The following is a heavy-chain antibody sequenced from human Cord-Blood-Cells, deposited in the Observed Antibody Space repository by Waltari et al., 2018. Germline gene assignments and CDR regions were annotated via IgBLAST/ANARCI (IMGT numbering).Heavy chain of an antibody. Sequence: QVQLVQSGAEVQKPGASVKVSCKASGYTLTGYYMHGVRQAPGQGLEWMVWINPNSGGTNYAQKYQGWVTMTRDTSISTAYMELSRLGSDDTAVYYCARLSLGEPADAFDIWGQGTMVTVSS. D-gene: IGHD3-16*01. J-gene: IGHJ3*02. CDR3: ARLSLGEPADAFDI. CDR2: INPNSGGT. CDR1: GYTLTGYY. V-gene: IGHV1-2*04.